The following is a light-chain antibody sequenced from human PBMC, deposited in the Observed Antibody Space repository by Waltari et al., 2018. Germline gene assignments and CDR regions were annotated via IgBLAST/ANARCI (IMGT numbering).Light chain of an antibody. Sequence: DIQMTQSPSSLSASVGDRVTITCRASQGISSCLAWYQQKPGKAPELLIYAASSFQSGVPSRFSGSGSGTDFTLTISSLQPEDFATYYCQQYNSFFRTFGQGTKVEIK. J-gene: IGKJ1*01. CDR1: QGISSC. CDR3: QQYNSFFRT. CDR2: AAS. V-gene: IGKV1-12*01.